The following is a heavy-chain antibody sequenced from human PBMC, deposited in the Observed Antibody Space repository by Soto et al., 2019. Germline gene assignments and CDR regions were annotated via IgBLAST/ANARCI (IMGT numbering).Heavy chain of an antibody. CDR1: GFTFSDYY. J-gene: IGHJ4*02. D-gene: IGHD3-10*01. Sequence: QVQLVESGGGLVKPGGSLRLSCAASGFTFSDYYMSWIRQAPGKGLEWVSYIVSSSGYTNYADSVKGRFTISRDNSKNTLYLLMNSLRAEDTALYYCAKQRADYGSGADTFYFDSWGQGALVTVSS. CDR3: AKQRADYGSGADTFYFDS. V-gene: IGHV3-11*05. CDR2: IVSSSGYT.